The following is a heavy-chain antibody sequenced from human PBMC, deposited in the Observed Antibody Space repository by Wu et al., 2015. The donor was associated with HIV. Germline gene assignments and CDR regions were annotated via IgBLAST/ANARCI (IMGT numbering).Heavy chain of an antibody. J-gene: IGHJ4*02. D-gene: IGHD6-19*01. CDR1: GYTFSSYS. V-gene: IGHV1-46*03. CDR3: ARDLDRHSSGWYCFDY. CDR2: INPSGTAT. Sequence: QVQLVQSGAEVKKPGASVKISCKAFGYTFSSYSIHWVRQAPGQGLEWMGIINPSGTATNYAQKFQGRLTMTRDTSTSTVYMEVSSLRSEDTAVYYCARDLDRHSSGWYCFDYVGQGTLVTVSS.